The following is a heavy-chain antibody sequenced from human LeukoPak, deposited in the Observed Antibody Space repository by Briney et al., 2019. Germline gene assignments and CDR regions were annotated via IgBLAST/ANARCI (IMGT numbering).Heavy chain of an antibody. J-gene: IGHJ5*02. CDR1: GFTFSRYW. V-gene: IGHV3-21*01. Sequence: GGSLRLSCAASGFTFSRYWMSWVRQAPGKGLDWVSSISSSSSYIYYADSVKGRFTISRDNAKNSLYLQMNSLRAEDTAVYYCARDWASVAAKNNWFDPWGQGTLVTVSS. CDR3: ARDWASVAAKNNWFDP. CDR2: ISSSSSYI. D-gene: IGHD2-15*01.